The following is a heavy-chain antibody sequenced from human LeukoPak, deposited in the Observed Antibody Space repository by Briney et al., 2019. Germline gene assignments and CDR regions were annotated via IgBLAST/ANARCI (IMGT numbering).Heavy chain of an antibody. Sequence: GGSLRLSCAASRFTFSSYGMPWVRQAPGKGLEWVAVISYDGSNKYYADSVKGRFTISRDNSKNTLYLQMNSLRAEDTAVYYCAKEDTAQFSYYYYYYGMDVWGQGTTVTVSS. CDR1: RFTFSSYG. CDR3: AKEDTAQFSYYYYYYGMDV. V-gene: IGHV3-30*18. CDR2: ISYDGSNK. D-gene: IGHD5-18*01. J-gene: IGHJ6*02.